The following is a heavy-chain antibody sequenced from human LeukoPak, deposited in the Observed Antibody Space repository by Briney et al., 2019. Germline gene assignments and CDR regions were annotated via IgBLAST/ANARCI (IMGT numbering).Heavy chain of an antibody. CDR1: GSTFSSYA. Sequence: PGGSLRLSCAASGSTFSSYAMSWVRQAPGKGLEWVSAISGSGGSTYYADSVKGRFTISRDNSKNTLYLQMNSLRAEDTAVYYCTAPAAILNPNWFDPWGQGTLVTVSS. CDR3: TAPAAILNPNWFDP. V-gene: IGHV3-23*01. J-gene: IGHJ5*02. CDR2: ISGSGGST. D-gene: IGHD2-2*01.